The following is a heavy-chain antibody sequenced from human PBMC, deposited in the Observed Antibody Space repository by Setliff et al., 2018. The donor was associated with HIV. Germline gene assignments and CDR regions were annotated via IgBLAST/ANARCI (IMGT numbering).Heavy chain of an antibody. Sequence: SETLSLTCAVYGGSLSGYYWSWVRQSPGRGLEWIGEINQSGNTNFNPSLKSRLIISVDTSKSQFSLKLTSVTAADTALYYCAREGGQGYSGSGSFYYRSFDLWGRGTLVTVSS. CDR2: INQSGNT. CDR3: AREGGQGYSGSGSFYYRSFDL. CDR1: GGSLSGYY. J-gene: IGHJ2*01. D-gene: IGHD3-10*01. V-gene: IGHV4-34*01.